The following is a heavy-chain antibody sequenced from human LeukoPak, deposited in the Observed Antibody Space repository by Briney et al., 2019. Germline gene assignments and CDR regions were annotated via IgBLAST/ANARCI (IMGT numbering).Heavy chain of an antibody. CDR1: GGSIGSTTYY. Sequence: ASETLSLTCTVSGGSIGSTTYYWGWIRQPPGKELECIGSIYYSGSTYYNPSLKSRVTISLDTSKNQFSLKLSSVTAADTAVYYCARHKQSGTYYDAFDIWGQGTMVTVSS. D-gene: IGHD1-26*01. CDR3: ARHKQSGTYYDAFDI. V-gene: IGHV4-39*01. J-gene: IGHJ3*02. CDR2: IYYSGST.